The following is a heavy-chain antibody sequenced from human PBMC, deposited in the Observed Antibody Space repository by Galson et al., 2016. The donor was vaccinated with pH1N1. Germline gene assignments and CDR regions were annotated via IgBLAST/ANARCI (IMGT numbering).Heavy chain of an antibody. CDR1: GDSITSGYY. CDR2: FYDSGSTT. J-gene: IGHJ4*02. CDR3: AKMARTSGPDSEYYFDL. Sequence: ETLSLTCAVSGDSITSGYYWGWVRQAPGRGLEWIGSFYDSGSTTYYKSSLKSRVAISVDTSKNQFSLRLSSMTAADTAVYYCAKMARTSGPDSEYYFDLWGQGMLVTVSS. D-gene: IGHD1-1*01. V-gene: IGHV4-38-2*01.